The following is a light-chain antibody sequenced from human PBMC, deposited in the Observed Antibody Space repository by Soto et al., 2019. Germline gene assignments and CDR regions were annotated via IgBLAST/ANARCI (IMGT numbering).Light chain of an antibody. CDR3: QSYDSSLSALYV. CDR2: RNN. CDR1: SSNIGAGYE. Sequence: QSVLTQPPSVSGAPGQRVTFSCTGSSSNIGAGYEVHWYQQLPGTAPKLLIYRNNNRPSGVPDRFSGSKSGTSASLAITGLQAEDEADYYCQSYDSSLSALYVFGTGTKVTVL. V-gene: IGLV1-40*01. J-gene: IGLJ1*01.